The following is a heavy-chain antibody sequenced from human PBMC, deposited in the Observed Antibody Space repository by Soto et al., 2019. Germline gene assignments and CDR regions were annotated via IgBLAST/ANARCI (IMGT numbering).Heavy chain of an antibody. Sequence: ASETLSLTCTVSGGSISSGGYYWSWIRQHPGKGLEWIGYIYYSGSTYYNPSLKSRVTISVDTSKNQFSLKLSSVTAADTAVYYCAADSSGYLFDYWGQGTLVTVSS. J-gene: IGHJ4*02. V-gene: IGHV4-31*03. CDR2: IYYSGST. CDR3: AADSSGYLFDY. CDR1: GGSISSGGYY. D-gene: IGHD3-22*01.